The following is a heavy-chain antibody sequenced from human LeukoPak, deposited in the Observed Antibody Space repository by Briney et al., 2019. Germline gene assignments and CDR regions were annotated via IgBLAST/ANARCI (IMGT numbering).Heavy chain of an antibody. CDR2: ISGSGGST. CDR1: GFTFSSYA. J-gene: IGHJ4*02. D-gene: IGHD1-1*01. CDR3: AKFLEPRGLFDY. Sequence: PGGSLRLSCAASGFTFSSYAMSWVRQAPGKGLEWVSAISGSGGSTYYADSVKGRFTISRDNSKNTLYLQMNSLRAGDTAVYYCAKFLEPRGLFDYWGQGTLVTVSS. V-gene: IGHV3-23*01.